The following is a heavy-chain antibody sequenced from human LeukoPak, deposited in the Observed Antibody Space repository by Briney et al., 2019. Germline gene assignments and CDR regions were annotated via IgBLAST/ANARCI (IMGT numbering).Heavy chain of an antibody. CDR3: ATGSSYSSGWYSGPFDY. Sequence: ASVKVSCKVSGYTLTELSMHWVRQAPGKGLEWMGGFDPEDGETIYAQKFRGRVTMTEDTSTDTAYMELSSLRSEDTAVYYCATGSSYSSGWYSGPFDYWGQGTLVTVSS. D-gene: IGHD6-19*01. CDR2: FDPEDGET. CDR1: GYTLTELS. V-gene: IGHV1-24*01. J-gene: IGHJ4*02.